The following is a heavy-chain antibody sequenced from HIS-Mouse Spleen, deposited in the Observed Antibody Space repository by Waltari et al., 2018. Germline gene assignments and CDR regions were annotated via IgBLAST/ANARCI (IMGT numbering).Heavy chain of an antibody. V-gene: IGHV2-70*15. CDR2: IDGDDDK. CDR3: ARIAEGYSSGWYAFDY. J-gene: IGHJ4*02. D-gene: IGHD6-19*01. CDR1: GFSLSTSGMC. Sequence: QVTLRESGPALVKPTQTLTLTCTFSGFSLSTSGMCVSWIRQPPGKALEWLARIDGDDDKYYSTSLTTRLTISKDTSKNQVVLTMTNIDPVDTATYYCARIAEGYSSGWYAFDYWGQGTLVTVSS.